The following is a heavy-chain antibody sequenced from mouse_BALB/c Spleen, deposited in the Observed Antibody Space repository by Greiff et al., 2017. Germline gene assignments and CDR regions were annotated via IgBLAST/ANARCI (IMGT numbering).Heavy chain of an antibody. J-gene: IGHJ2*01. CDR2: ISYSGST. CDR1: GYSITSDYA. CDR3: ARDYRYPDY. Sequence: EVQRVESGPGLVKPSQSLSLTCTVTGYSITSDYAWNWIRQFPGNKLEWMGYISYSGSTSYNPSLKSRISITRDTSKNQFFLQLNSVTTEDTATYYCARDYRYPDYWGQGTTLTVSS. V-gene: IGHV3-2*02. D-gene: IGHD2-14*01.